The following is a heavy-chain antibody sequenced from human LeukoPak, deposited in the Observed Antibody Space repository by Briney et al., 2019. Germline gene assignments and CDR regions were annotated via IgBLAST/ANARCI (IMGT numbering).Heavy chain of an antibody. D-gene: IGHD3-22*01. V-gene: IGHV1-69*06. CDR3: ARGSTGYYYYFDF. CDR2: IIPIFGTV. CDR1: GGSFSSYA. Sequence: SVTVSCKASGGSFSSYAFSWVRQAPGQGLECMGRIIPIFGTVEYAQKSQGRVTITADKSTNTAYMELSSLRSEDTAVYFCARGSTGYYYYFDFWGQGTLVTVSS. J-gene: IGHJ4*01.